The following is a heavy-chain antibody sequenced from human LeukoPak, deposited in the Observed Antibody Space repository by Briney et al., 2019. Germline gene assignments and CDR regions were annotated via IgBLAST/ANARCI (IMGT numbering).Heavy chain of an antibody. Sequence: PVRSLRLSCAASGFTFSTYGIHWVRQAPGKGLEWVAVIWYDGSNKYYGDSVKGRFTISRDNSKNTLYLQMNSLRAEDTAVYYCARAKDNSGRDGFDIWGQGTMVTVSS. D-gene: IGHD6-19*01. V-gene: IGHV3-33*01. CDR2: IWYDGSNK. CDR1: GFTFSTYG. CDR3: ARAKDNSGRDGFDI. J-gene: IGHJ3*02.